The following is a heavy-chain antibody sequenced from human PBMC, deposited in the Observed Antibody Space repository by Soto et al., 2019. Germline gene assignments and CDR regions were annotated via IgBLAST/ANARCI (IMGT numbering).Heavy chain of an antibody. J-gene: IGHJ6*02. Sequence: SETLSLTCAVSGGSISSGGYSWSWIRQPPGKGLEWIGYIYHSGSTYYNPSLESRVTISVDRSKNQFSLKLSSVTAADTAMYYCARGDYYDSRTANYYYYGMDVWGQGTTVTVSS. D-gene: IGHD3-22*01. CDR3: ARGDYYDSRTANYYYYGMDV. CDR2: IYHSGST. V-gene: IGHV4-30-2*01. CDR1: GGSISSGGYS.